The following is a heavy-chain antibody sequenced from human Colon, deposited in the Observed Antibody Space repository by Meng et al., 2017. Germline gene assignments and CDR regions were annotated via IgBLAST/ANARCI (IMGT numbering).Heavy chain of an antibody. V-gene: IGHV3-23*01. Sequence: GGSLRLSCAASGFTFSTYAMSWVRQTPGKGLEWVSAVSGSAGGGTTYYADSVKGRFTVSRDNSKKTVYLHMNSLRAEDTALYYCAPRRFYHDYWGQGTLVTVLL. CDR3: APRRFYHDY. D-gene: IGHD1-14*01. CDR2: VSGSAGGGTT. J-gene: IGHJ4*02. CDR1: GFTFSTYA.